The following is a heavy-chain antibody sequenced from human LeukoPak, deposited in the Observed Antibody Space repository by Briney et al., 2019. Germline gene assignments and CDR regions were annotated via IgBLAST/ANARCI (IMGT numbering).Heavy chain of an antibody. J-gene: IGHJ5*02. D-gene: IGHD6-19*01. V-gene: IGHV1-2*06. CDR2: INPNSGGT. CDR3: ARDSSGYSSGWYGGNWFDP. CDR1: GYTFTGYY. Sequence: ASVKVSCKASGYTFTGYYMHWVRQAPGQGLEWMGRINPNSGGTNYAQKFQGRVTMTRDTSISTAYMELSRLRSDDTAVYYCARDSSGYSSGWYGGNWFDPWGQGTLVTVSS.